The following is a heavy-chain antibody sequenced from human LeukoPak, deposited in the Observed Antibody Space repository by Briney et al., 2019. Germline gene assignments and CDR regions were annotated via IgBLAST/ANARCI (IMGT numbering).Heavy chain of an antibody. J-gene: IGHJ4*02. Sequence: SETLSLTCTVSGGSISSSSYYWGWIRQPPGKGLEWIGSIYYSGSTYYNPSLKSRVTISVDTSKNQFSLKLSSVTAADTAVYYCARHNPMVRGAVNYFDYWGQGTLVTVSS. CDR2: IYYSGST. CDR1: GGSISSSSYY. D-gene: IGHD3-10*01. CDR3: ARHNPMVRGAVNYFDY. V-gene: IGHV4-39*01.